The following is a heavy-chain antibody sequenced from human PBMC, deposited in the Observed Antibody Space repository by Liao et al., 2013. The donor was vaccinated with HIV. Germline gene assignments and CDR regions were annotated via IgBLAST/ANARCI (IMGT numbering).Heavy chain of an antibody. CDR2: IYTSGST. D-gene: IGHD5-18*01. CDR3: ARREVDTAMAGDAFDI. Sequence: QVQLQESGPGLVKPSQTLSLTCSVSGGSISNGDYYWSWIRQPAGKGLEWIGRIYTSGSTNYNPSLKSRVTMSVDTSKNQFSLKLSSVTAADTAVYYCARREVDTAMAGDAFDIWGQGTMVTVSS. V-gene: IGHV4-61*02. J-gene: IGHJ3*02. CDR1: GGSISNGDYY.